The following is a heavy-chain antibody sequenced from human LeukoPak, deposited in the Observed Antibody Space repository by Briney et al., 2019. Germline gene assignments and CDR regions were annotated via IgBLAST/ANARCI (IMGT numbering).Heavy chain of an antibody. CDR2: IYPGDSDI. Sequence: GESLKISCKGSGYRFSNYWIGWVRHMPGKGLEWMGMIYPGDSDIRYSPSFQGQVTISADKSISTAYLQWSSLKASDTAMYYCARRYSGYDWSNWFDPWGQGTLVTVSS. CDR1: GYRFSNYW. J-gene: IGHJ5*02. D-gene: IGHD5-12*01. CDR3: ARRYSGYDWSNWFDP. V-gene: IGHV5-51*01.